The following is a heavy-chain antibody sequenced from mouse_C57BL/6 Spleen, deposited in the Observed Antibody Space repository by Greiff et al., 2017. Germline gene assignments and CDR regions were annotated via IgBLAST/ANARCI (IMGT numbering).Heavy chain of an antibody. D-gene: IGHD1-1*01. CDR1: GYAFSSYW. J-gene: IGHJ3*01. Sequence: QVQLKESGAELVKPGASVKISCKASGYAFSSYWMNWVKQRPGKGLEWIGQIYPGDGDTNYNGKFKGKATLTADKSSSTAYMQLSSLTSADSAVYFCATDYYGSSFTWFAYWGQGTLVTVSA. CDR2: IYPGDGDT. V-gene: IGHV1-80*01. CDR3: ATDYYGSSFTWFAY.